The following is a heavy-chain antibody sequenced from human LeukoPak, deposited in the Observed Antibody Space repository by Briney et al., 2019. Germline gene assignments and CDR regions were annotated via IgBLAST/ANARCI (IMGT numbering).Heavy chain of an antibody. D-gene: IGHD2-2*01. CDR2: IKSKTDGGTT. CDR1: GFTFSNAW. Sequence: XXSLRLSCAASGFTFSNAWMSWVRQAPGKGLEWVGRIKSKTDGGTTDYAAPVKGRFTISRDDSKNTLYLQMNSLKTEDTAVYYCTTDLEDQLPARDYYYYGMDVWGQGTTVTVSS. V-gene: IGHV3-15*01. J-gene: IGHJ6*02. CDR3: TTDLEDQLPARDYYYYGMDV.